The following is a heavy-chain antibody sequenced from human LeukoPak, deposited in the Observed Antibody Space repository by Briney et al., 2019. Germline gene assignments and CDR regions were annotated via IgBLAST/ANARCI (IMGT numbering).Heavy chain of an antibody. CDR1: GFTFSSYA. D-gene: IGHD6-6*01. J-gene: IGHJ5*01. CDR2: ISAGGGGT. Sequence: GGSLRLSCAASGFTFSSYAMSWVRQAPGKGLEWVSSISAGGGGTSYADSVKGRITISRDNSKNTVYLQMSSLRAEDTAVYFCVKTFQYSSNWYDYWGQGTLVTVSS. CDR3: VKTFQYSSNWYDY. V-gene: IGHV3-23*01.